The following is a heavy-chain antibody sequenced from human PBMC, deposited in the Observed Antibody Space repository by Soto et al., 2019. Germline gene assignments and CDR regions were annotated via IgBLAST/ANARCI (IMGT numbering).Heavy chain of an antibody. J-gene: IGHJ3*02. CDR2: IYYSGST. V-gene: IGHV4-59*01. D-gene: IGHD3-10*01. Sequence: SETLSHTCTVSGGSISTYYWSWIRQPPGKGLEWIGYIYYSGSTNYNPSLKSRVTISVDTSKNQFSLKLSSVTAADTAVYYCARVWGGAFDIWGQGTMVT. CDR1: GGSISTYY. CDR3: ARVWGGAFDI.